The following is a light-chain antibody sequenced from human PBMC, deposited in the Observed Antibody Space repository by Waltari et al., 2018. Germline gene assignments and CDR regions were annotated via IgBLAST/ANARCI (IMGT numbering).Light chain of an antibody. CDR3: QQSYSFTRT. CDR1: QSVSSN. CDR2: GAS. V-gene: IGKV3-15*01. Sequence: EIVMTQSPATLSVSPGERATLSCRASQSVSSNLAWYQQKPGQAPRLLIYGASTRATGIPARFSGSGSGTEFTLTISSLQSEDFAVYYCQQSYSFTRTFGQGTKVEIK. J-gene: IGKJ1*01.